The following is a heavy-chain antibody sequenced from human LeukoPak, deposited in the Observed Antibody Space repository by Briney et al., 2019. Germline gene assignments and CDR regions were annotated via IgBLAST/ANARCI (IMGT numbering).Heavy chain of an antibody. CDR2: IDWDDDK. J-gene: IGHJ4*02. CDR1: GFSLSTRGMR. V-gene: IGHV2-70*04. CDR3: ARSRRDYGDYDY. D-gene: IGHD4-17*01. Sequence: SGPALVKPTQTLTLTCTFSGFSLSTRGMRVSWIRQPPGKALEWLARIDWDDDKFYSTSLKTRLTISKDTSKNQVGLTMTNMDPVDTATYYCARSRRDYGDYDYWGQGTLVTVSS.